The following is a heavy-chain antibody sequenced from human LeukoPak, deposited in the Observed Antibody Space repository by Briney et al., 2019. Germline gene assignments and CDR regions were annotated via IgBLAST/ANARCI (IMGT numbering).Heavy chain of an antibody. J-gene: IGHJ6*03. V-gene: IGHV4-59*12. CDR2: IYYSGST. Sequence: SETLSLTCTVSGGSISSYYWSWIRQPPGKGLEWIGYIYYSGSTNYNPSLKSRVTISVDTSKNQFSLKLSSVTAADTAVYYCARGTPVAARPGYYYMDVWGKGTTVTVSS. D-gene: IGHD6-6*01. CDR3: ARGTPVAARPGYYYMDV. CDR1: GGSISSYY.